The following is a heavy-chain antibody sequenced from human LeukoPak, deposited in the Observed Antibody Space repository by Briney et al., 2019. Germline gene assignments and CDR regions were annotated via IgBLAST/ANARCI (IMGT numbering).Heavy chain of an antibody. CDR1: GFTLSDYG. D-gene: IGHD3-10*01. J-gene: IGHJ4*02. CDR3: AKLDGSGSYYYFDY. Sequence: GGSLGLSCAVSGFTLSDYGIHWVRQAPGKGLGWVTIISSDGSIKYADSVKGRFTVSRDSSKNTVYLQLNSLRAEDTAVYYCAKLDGSGSYYYFDYWGQGTLVTVSS. V-gene: IGHV3-33*03. CDR2: ISSDGSIK.